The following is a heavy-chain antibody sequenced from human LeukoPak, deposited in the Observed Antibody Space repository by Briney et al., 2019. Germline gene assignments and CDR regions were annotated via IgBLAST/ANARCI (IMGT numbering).Heavy chain of an antibody. D-gene: IGHD2-8*01. J-gene: IGHJ4*02. Sequence: PGGSLRLSCAASGFTFSSYILSWVRQAPGKGLEWVSSISGSGDPRYYADSVKGRFTISRDNSRDTLYLQMNTLRAEDTAVYFCAKLYLSGPFDYWGQGTPVIVSP. CDR1: GFTFSSYI. CDR2: ISGSGDPR. V-gene: IGHV3-23*01. CDR3: AKLYLSGPFDY.